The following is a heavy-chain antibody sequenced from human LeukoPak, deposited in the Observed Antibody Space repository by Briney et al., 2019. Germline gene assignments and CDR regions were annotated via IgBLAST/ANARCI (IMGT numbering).Heavy chain of an antibody. CDR1: GGSISGYY. Sequence: SETLSLTCTVSGGSISGYYWSWIRQPAGKGLELIGRVYTSGSTNYNPSLKSRVTMSVDTSKNQFSLKLSSVTAADAAVYYCARGTYYYDSSGYNLDYWGQGTLVTVSS. V-gene: IGHV4-4*07. D-gene: IGHD3-22*01. CDR2: VYTSGST. J-gene: IGHJ4*02. CDR3: ARGTYYYDSSGYNLDY.